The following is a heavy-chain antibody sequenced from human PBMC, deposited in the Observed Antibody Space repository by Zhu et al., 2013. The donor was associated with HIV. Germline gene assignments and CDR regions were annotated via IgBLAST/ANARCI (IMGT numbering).Heavy chain of an antibody. V-gene: IGHV1-69*06. J-gene: IGHJ5*02. CDR3: ARDPPAGDGDYGRGWWFDP. Sequence: QVQLVQSGAEVKKPGSSVKVSCKASGGTFSSYAISWVRQAPGQGLEWMGGIIPIFGTANYAQKFQGRVTITADKSTSTAYMELSSLRSEDTAVYYCARDPPAGDGDYGRGWWFDPWGQGNPGHRLL. CDR1: GGTFSSYA. CDR2: IIPIFGTA. D-gene: IGHD4-17*01.